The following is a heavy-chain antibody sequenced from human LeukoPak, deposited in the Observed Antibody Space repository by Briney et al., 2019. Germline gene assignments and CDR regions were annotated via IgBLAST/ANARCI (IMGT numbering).Heavy chain of an antibody. CDR2: ISFAGST. D-gene: IGHD1-1*01. CDR3: ARGGNWNYFDY. Sequence: SASLSLTCTVSAAPISTYFWSWVRQPPGTGLQWIGYISFAGSTDYNPSLKSRVTLSLDTSQSQFSLKVNSVTAADTAIYFCARGGNWNYFDYWGQGILVTVSS. CDR1: AAPISTYF. V-gene: IGHV4-59*01. J-gene: IGHJ4*02.